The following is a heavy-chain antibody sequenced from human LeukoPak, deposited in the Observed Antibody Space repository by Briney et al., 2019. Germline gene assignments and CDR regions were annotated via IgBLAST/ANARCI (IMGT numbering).Heavy chain of an antibody. Sequence: SETLSLTCSVSGGSISGSGYYWAWIRQPPGKGLEWIGSIYYTGSTHYNSSLKSRVTMSVDTSKNQFSLKLSSVTAADTAVYYCASPLGGFDNWGQGTLVTVSS. V-gene: IGHV4-39*01. J-gene: IGHJ4*02. CDR3: ASPLGGFDN. CDR2: IYYTGST. CDR1: GGSISGSGYY. D-gene: IGHD3-16*01.